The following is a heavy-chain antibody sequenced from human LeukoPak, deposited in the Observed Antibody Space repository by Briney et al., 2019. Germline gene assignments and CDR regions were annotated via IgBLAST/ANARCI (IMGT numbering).Heavy chain of an antibody. CDR2: TKHSEST. Sequence: SETLSLTCAVYGGSFSDYYWSWIRQSPGKGLEWIGEIKSTGTTNWIGETKHSESTNYNPSLKSRVTISADTSKNQFSLNLTSVTAADTAVYYCARVIGSDTRDYYLGYWGQGTLVTVYS. D-gene: IGHD2-2*01. V-gene: IGHV4-34*01. CDR3: ARVIGSDTRDYYLGY. CDR1: GGSFSDYY. J-gene: IGHJ4*02.